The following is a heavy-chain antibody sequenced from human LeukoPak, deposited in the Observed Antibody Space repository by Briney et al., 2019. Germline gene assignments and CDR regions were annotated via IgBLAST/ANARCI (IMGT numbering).Heavy chain of an antibody. D-gene: IGHD2-2*01. V-gene: IGHV1-69*05. CDR1: GGTFSSYA. CDR2: IIPIFGTA. Sequence: ASVKVSCTASGGTFSSYAISWVRQAPGQGLEWMGGIIPIFGTANYAQKFQGRATITTDESTSTAYMELSSLRSEDTAVYYCARVAGYCSSTSCYNWFDPWGQGTLVTVSS. CDR3: ARVAGYCSSTSCYNWFDP. J-gene: IGHJ5*02.